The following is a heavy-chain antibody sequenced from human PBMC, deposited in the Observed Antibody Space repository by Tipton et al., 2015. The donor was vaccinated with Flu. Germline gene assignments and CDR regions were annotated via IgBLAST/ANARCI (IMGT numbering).Heavy chain of an antibody. CDR1: SGSIRSTNYF. D-gene: IGHD3-10*02. V-gene: IGHV4-39*01. CDR2: IYPSGTT. CDR3: ARLSYYDVDLKNFYFDY. Sequence: TLSLTCTVSSGSIRSTNYFCAWIRQPPGKRLELIGSIYPSGTTYYNPSLKSRVTISVDTSKNQFSLKLISVTAADSAMYYCARLSYYDVDLKNFYFDYWGQGALVTVSS. J-gene: IGHJ4*02.